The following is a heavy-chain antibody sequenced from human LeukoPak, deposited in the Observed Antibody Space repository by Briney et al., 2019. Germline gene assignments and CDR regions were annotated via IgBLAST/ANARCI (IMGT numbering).Heavy chain of an antibody. CDR2: INTKTGNP. CDR1: GYTFTSYA. J-gene: IGHJ3*02. V-gene: IGHV7-4-1*02. Sequence: ASVKVSCKASGYTFTSYAMNWVRQAPGQGLEWTGWINTKTGNPTYTQNFTGRLVFSLDTSVSTAYLQISSLKAEDTAVYYCASSASYYGLLNGAFDIWGQGTMVTVSS. D-gene: IGHD3-10*01. CDR3: ASSASYYGLLNGAFDI.